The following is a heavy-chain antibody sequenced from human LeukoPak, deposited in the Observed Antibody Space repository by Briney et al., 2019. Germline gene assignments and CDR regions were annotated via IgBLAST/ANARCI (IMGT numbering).Heavy chain of an antibody. CDR2: ISYDGSNK. J-gene: IGHJ1*01. CDR1: GFTFSSYA. Sequence: SGGSLRLSCAASGFTFSSYAMHWVRQAPGKGLEWVAVISYDGSNKYYADSVKGRFTIPRDNSKNTLYLQMNSLRAEDTAVYYCAGVPLYCSSTSCYGYFQHWGQGTLVTVSS. V-gene: IGHV3-30-3*01. D-gene: IGHD2-2*01. CDR3: AGVPLYCSSTSCYGYFQH.